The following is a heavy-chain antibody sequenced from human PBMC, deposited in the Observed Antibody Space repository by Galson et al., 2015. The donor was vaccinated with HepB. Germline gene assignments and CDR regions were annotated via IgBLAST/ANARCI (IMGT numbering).Heavy chain of an antibody. CDR1: GYTFTGYY. CDR2: INPNSGGT. J-gene: IGHJ4*02. Sequence: SVKVSCKASGYTFTGYYMHWVRQAPGQGLEWMGWINPNSGGTNYAQKFQGWVTMTRDTSISTAYMELSRLRSDDTAVYYCARDGGSSGWYGRKGFDYWGQGTLVTVSS. V-gene: IGHV1-2*04. D-gene: IGHD6-19*01. CDR3: ARDGGSSGWYGRKGFDY.